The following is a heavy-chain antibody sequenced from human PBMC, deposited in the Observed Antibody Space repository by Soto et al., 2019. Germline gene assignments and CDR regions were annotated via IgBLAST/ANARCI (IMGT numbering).Heavy chain of an antibody. V-gene: IGHV3-74*01. J-gene: IGHJ4*02. Sequence: EGSLTLSCAASGFPFSSCCMHWVRQAPGKGLGWVSSLNSDARSTNYADSAKGRFTSSRDNAKNTLYLQMNSLRAEDRVVYYEGRGPSDVNDYWGQGTLVTVSS. CDR2: LNSDARST. CDR1: GFPFSSCC. CDR3: GRGPSDVNDY.